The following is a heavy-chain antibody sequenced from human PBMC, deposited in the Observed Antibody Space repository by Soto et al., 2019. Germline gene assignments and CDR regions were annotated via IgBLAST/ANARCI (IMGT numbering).Heavy chain of an antibody. J-gene: IGHJ4*02. Sequence: EVQLLESGGGLVQPGGSLRLSCAVSGFTFSYSAMTWVRQAPGKGLEWVSSISISDSVTYYAASVKGRFTISSDNSKNTLYLQMNSLRAEDTAVYYCAKVIRIVTGYPYYFDSWGQGTLVTVSS. V-gene: IGHV3-23*01. CDR1: GFTFSYSA. D-gene: IGHD3-9*01. CDR2: ISISDSVT. CDR3: AKVIRIVTGYPYYFDS.